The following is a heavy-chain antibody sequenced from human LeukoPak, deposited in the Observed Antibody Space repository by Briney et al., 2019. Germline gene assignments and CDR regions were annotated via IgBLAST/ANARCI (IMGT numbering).Heavy chain of an antibody. CDR1: GFTFSNAW. D-gene: IGHD3-9*01. J-gene: IGHJ6*02. CDR2: IKSKTDDGTT. CDR3: TTAPYYDILTGFGNYYYYGMDV. V-gene: IGHV3-15*01. Sequence: GGSLRLSCAASGFTFSNAWMSWVRQAPGKGLEWVGRIKSKTDDGTTDYAAPVKGRFTISRDYSKNTLYLQMNSLKTEDAAVYYCTTAPYYDILTGFGNYYYYGMDVWGQGTTVTVSS.